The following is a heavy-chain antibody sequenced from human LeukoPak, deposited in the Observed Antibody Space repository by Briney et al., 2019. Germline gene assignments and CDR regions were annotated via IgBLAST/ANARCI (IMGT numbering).Heavy chain of an antibody. V-gene: IGHV3-30*18. CDR2: ISYDGSNK. J-gene: IGHJ6*02. CDR1: GFTFSSYG. D-gene: IGHD2-15*01. CDR3: AKDLKPLPLSYGMDV. Sequence: GGSLRLSCAASGFTFSSYGMHWVRQAPGKGLEWVAVISYDGSNKYYADSVKGRFTISRDNSKNTLYLQMNSLRAEDTAVYYCAKDLKPLPLSYGMDVWGQGTTVTVSS.